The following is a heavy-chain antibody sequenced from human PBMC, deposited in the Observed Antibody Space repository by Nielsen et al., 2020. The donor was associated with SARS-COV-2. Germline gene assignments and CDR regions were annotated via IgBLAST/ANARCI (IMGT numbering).Heavy chain of an antibody. CDR3: ARANGVMVYYFDY. CDR1: GYTFTGYY. V-gene: IGHV1-2*06. CDR2: INPNSGGT. J-gene: IGHJ4*02. D-gene: IGHD2-8*01. Sequence: ASVKVSCKASGYTFTGYYMHWVRQAPGQGLEWMGRINPNSGGTNYAQKFQGRVTITADESTSTAYMELSSLRSEDTAVYYCARANGVMVYYFDYWGQGTLVTVSS.